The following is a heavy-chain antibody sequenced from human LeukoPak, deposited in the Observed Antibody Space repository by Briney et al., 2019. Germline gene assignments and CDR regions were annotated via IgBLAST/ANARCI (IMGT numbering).Heavy chain of an antibody. CDR1: GYTFTSYY. Sequence: ASVTVSCKASGYTFTSYYMHWVRQAPGQGLEWTGIITPSGGSTNYAQKFQGRVTMTRDTSTTTVYMELSSLRSEDTAVYYCARVEMATINGMDVWGQGTTVTVSS. CDR3: ARVEMATINGMDV. CDR2: ITPSGGST. V-gene: IGHV1-46*01. J-gene: IGHJ6*02. D-gene: IGHD5-24*01.